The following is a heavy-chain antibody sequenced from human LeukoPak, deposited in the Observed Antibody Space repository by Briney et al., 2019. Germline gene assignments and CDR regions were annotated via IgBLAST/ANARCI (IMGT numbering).Heavy chain of an antibody. Sequence: GGSLRLSCAASGFTFSYAWMNWVRQAPGKGLEWVGRIRSKSDGATTDYAAPVKGRFTISRDDSKNTLYLQIHSLETEDTAMYYCTTDGLYSIDNWGQGTLVTVSS. V-gene: IGHV3-15*01. J-gene: IGHJ4*02. D-gene: IGHD2-15*01. CDR1: GFTFSYAW. CDR3: TTDGLYSIDN. CDR2: IRSKSDGATT.